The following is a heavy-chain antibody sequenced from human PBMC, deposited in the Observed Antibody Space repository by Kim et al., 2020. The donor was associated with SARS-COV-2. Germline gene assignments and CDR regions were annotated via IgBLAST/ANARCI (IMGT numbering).Heavy chain of an antibody. CDR2: ISYDGSNK. CDR1: GFTFSSYA. CDR3: ARDGRSTEYDYGSGTLSGGWFDP. D-gene: IGHD3-10*01. Sequence: GGSLRLSCAASGFTFSSYAMHWVRQAPGKGLEWVAVISYDGSNKYYADSVKGRFTISRDNSKNTLYLQMNSLRAEDTAVYYCARDGRSTEYDYGSGTLSGGWFDPWGQGTLVTVSS. J-gene: IGHJ5*02. V-gene: IGHV3-30*04.